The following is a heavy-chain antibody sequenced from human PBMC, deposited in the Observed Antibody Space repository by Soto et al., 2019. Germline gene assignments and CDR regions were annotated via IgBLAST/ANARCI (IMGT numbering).Heavy chain of an antibody. D-gene: IGHD6-19*01. V-gene: IGHV3-30*18. CDR3: AKGGRQWLVTSDFNY. Sequence: VQLVESGGGVVQPGRSLRLSCAASGFTFSDYAMHWVRQAPGKGLEWVAVVSHDGRNTHYADSVKGRFTISRDSSKNTVSREMTSLRADDTGVYYCAKGGRQWLVTSDFNYWGQGALVTVSS. CDR1: GFTFSDYA. CDR2: VSHDGRNT. J-gene: IGHJ4*02.